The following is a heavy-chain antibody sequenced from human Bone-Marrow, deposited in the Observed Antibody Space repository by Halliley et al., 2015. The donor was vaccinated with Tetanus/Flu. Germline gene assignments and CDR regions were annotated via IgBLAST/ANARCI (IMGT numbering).Heavy chain of an antibody. CDR3: ARGGPTYYANSGSDFDY. CDR2: IHSAGST. CDR1: GFTVSSYY. Sequence: CAASGFTVSSYYMSWVRQAPGKGLEWVSVIHSAGSTYYADSVKGRFTISRDNSKNTLNLQMNSLRVQDTAVYYCARGGPTYYANSGSDFDYWGQGTLVTVSS. D-gene: IGHD3-22*01. V-gene: IGHV3-53*01. J-gene: IGHJ4*02.